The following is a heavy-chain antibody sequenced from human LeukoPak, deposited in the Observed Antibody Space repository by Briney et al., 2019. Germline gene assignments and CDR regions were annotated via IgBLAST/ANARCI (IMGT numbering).Heavy chain of an antibody. CDR2: IHYSGTT. V-gene: IGHV4-59*01. CDR1: GGSISSYY. D-gene: IGHD1-20*01. Sequence: SETLSLTCTVSGGSISSYYWSWIRQPPGKGLELIGYIHYSGTTYYNPSLKSQVTISVDMSKNQFSLKLTSVTAADTAVYYCAREYNWNPRADYFDYWGQGTLVTVSS. J-gene: IGHJ4*02. CDR3: AREYNWNPRADYFDY.